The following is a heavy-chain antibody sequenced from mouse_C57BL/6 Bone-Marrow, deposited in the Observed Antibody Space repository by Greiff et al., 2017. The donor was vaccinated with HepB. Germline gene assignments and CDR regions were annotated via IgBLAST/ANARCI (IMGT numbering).Heavy chain of an antibody. J-gene: IGHJ2*01. CDR2: IDPSDSYT. D-gene: IGHD1-1*01. CDR1: GYTFTSYW. CDR3: AREVLLRLYYFDY. Sequence: VQLQQPGAELVKPGASVKLSCKASGYTFTSYWMQWVKQRPGQGLEWIGEIDPSDSYTNYNQKFKGKATLTVDTSSSTAYMQLSSLTSEDSAVYYCAREVLLRLYYFDYWGQGTTLTVSS. V-gene: IGHV1-50*01.